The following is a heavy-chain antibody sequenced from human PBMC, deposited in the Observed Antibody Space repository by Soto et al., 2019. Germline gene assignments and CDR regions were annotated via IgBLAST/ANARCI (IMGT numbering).Heavy chain of an antibody. V-gene: IGHV1-69*13. CDR2: IIPIFGTA. Sequence: SVKVSCKASGGTFSRYAISWVRQAPGQGLEWMGGIIPIFGTANYAQKFQGRVTITADESTSTAYMELSSMRSEDTAVYYCARGPSYYDSSGYYVYGMDVWGQGTTVTVSS. CDR1: GGTFSRYA. J-gene: IGHJ6*02. D-gene: IGHD3-22*01. CDR3: ARGPSYYDSSGYYVYGMDV.